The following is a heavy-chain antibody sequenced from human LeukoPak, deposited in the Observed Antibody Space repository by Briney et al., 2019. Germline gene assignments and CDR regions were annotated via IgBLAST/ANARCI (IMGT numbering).Heavy chain of an antibody. V-gene: IGHV3-30*04. Sequence: GRSLRLSCAASGFTFSSYAMHWVRQAPGKGLEWVAVISYDGSNKYYADSVKGRFTISRDNSENTLYLQMNSLRAEDTAVYYCARGGEQWPKVFLDYWGQGTLVTVSS. CDR3: ARGGEQWPKVFLDY. CDR1: GFTFSSYA. CDR2: ISYDGSNK. J-gene: IGHJ4*02. D-gene: IGHD6-19*01.